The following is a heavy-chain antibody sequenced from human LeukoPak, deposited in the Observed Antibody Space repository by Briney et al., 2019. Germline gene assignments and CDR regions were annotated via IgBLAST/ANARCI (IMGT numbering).Heavy chain of an antibody. J-gene: IGHJ3*02. D-gene: IGHD6-13*01. CDR2: IYTSGST. CDR3: ARDGWQQLVRSDAFDI. Sequence: SETLSLTCTVSGGSISSGSYYWSWIRQPAGKGLEWIGRIYTSGSTNYNPSLKSRVTISVDTSKNQFSLKLSSVTAADTAVYYCARDGWQQLVRSDAFDIWGRGTMVTVSS. CDR1: GGSISSGSYY. V-gene: IGHV4-61*02.